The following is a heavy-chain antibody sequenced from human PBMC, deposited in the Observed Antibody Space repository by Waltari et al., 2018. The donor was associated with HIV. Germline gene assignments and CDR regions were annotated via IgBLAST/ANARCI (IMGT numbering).Heavy chain of an antibody. D-gene: IGHD3-10*01. CDR2: VHTSGNS. Sequence: QVRLQESGPGLVKPSQTLSLTCSVSGGSITSGSYYWSWIRQPAGKGLEWIGCVHTSGNSHYNPSLRSRVTISVDTSKNQFSLSMNSVTAADTAVYYCTNGGDINGSEFDFWGQGALVTVSS. J-gene: IGHJ4*02. CDR3: TNGGDINGSEFDF. V-gene: IGHV4-61*02. CDR1: GGSITSGSYY.